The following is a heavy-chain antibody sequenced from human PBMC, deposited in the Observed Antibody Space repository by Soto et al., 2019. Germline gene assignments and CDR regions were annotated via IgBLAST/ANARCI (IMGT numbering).Heavy chain of an antibody. Sequence: GASVKVSCKASGYTFTSYYMHWVRQAPGQGLEWMGRIIPILSIANYAQKFQGRVTITADKSASTAYMELSSLRSEDTAVYYCARSIVVVTALDYWGQGTLVTVSS. J-gene: IGHJ4*02. CDR3: ARSIVVVTALDY. CDR2: IIPILSIA. V-gene: IGHV1-69*02. D-gene: IGHD2-21*02. CDR1: GYTFTSYY.